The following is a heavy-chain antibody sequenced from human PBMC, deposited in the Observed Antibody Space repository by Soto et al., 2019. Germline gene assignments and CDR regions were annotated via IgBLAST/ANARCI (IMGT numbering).Heavy chain of an antibody. V-gene: IGHV4-34*01. J-gene: IGHJ4*02. CDR3: ARDIIEMATNWGTGY. Sequence: PSETLSLTCAVYGGSFSGYYWSWIRQPPGKGLEWIGEINHSGSTNYNPSLKSRVTISVDMSKNQFSLKLSSLRSEDTAVYHCARDIIEMATNWGTGYWGQGTLVTVSS. D-gene: IGHD2-8*02. CDR1: GGSFSGYY. CDR2: INHSGST.